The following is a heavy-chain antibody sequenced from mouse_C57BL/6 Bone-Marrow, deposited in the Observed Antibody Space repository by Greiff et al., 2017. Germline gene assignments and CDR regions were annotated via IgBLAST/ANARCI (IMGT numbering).Heavy chain of an antibody. CDR1: GFSLTSYG. Sequence: VQGVESGPGLVPPSQSLSITCTVSGFSLTSYGVHWVRQSPGKGLSWLGVIWSGGSTDSNAAFISRLSISKDNSKSQVFFKMNSLQADDTAIYYSARTRRYGLGYWGQGATLTVS. D-gene: IGHD1-1*02. CDR2: IWSGGST. CDR3: ARTRRYGLGY. V-gene: IGHV2-2*01. J-gene: IGHJ2*01.